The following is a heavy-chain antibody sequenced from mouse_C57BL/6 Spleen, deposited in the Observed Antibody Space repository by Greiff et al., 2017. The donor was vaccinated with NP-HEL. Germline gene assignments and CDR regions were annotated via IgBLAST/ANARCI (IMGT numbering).Heavy chain of an antibody. J-gene: IGHJ2*01. D-gene: IGHD2-3*01. V-gene: IGHV5-9-1*02. CDR3: TRDLSGYDGTTRYYLDY. Sequence: EVQGVESGEGLVKPGGSLKLSCAASGFTFSSYAMSWVRQTPEKRLEWVAYISSGGDYIYYADTVKGRFTISRDNARNTLYLQMSSLKSEDTAMYYCTRDLSGYDGTTRYYLDYWGQGTTLTVSS. CDR1: GFTFSSYA. CDR2: ISSGGDYI.